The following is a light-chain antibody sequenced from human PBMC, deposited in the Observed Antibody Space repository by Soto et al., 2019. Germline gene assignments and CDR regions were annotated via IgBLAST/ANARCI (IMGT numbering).Light chain of an antibody. CDR2: GAS. Sequence: IVLTQSPGTLSLSPGERATLSCRATQSVSSSYLAWYQQKPGQAPRLLIYGASSRATGIPDRFSGSGSGTDFTLTISRLEPEDFAVYYCQQYNTWPRTFGQGTKVDIK. V-gene: IGKV3-20*01. CDR1: QSVSSSY. CDR3: QQYNTWPRT. J-gene: IGKJ1*01.